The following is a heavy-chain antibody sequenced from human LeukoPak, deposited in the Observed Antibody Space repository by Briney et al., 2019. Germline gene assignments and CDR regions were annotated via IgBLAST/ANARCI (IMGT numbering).Heavy chain of an antibody. CDR2: ISAYNGNT. D-gene: IGHD2-8*01. J-gene: IGHJ4*02. V-gene: IGHV1-18*01. CDR3: ARDPRGVLMPYPGLDY. Sequence: ASVKVSCKASGYTFTSYGISWVRQAPGQGLEWMGWISAYNGNTNYAQKLQGRVTMTTDTSTSTAYMELRSLRSDDTAVYCCARDPRGVLMPYPGLDYWGQGTLVTVSS. CDR1: GYTFTSYG.